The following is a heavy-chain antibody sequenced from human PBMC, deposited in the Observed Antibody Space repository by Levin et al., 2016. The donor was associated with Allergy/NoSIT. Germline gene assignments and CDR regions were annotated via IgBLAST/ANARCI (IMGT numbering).Heavy chain of an antibody. CDR2: IIPIFGTA. CDR1: GGTFSSYA. J-gene: IGHJ4*02. CDR3: ARAKKYSSSWSYYFDY. Sequence: SVKVSCKASGGTFSSYAISWVRQAPGQGLEWMGGIIPIFGTANYAQKFQGRVTITADESTSTAYMELSSLRSEDTAVYYCARAKKYSSSWSYYFDYWGQGTLVTVSS. D-gene: IGHD6-13*01. V-gene: IGHV1-69*13.